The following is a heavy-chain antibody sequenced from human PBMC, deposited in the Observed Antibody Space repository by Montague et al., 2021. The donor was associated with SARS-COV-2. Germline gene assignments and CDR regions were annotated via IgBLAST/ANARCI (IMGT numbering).Heavy chain of an antibody. J-gene: IGHJ5*02. V-gene: IGHV4-39*01. D-gene: IGHD2-2*01. CDR1: GGSISSSSYY. CDR3: ARLKAPYCSSTSCYSASWFDP. Sequence: SETLSLTCTVSGGSISSSSYYWGWIRQPPGKGLEWIGSTYYSGSTYYNPSLKSRVTISVDTSKNQFSLKLGSVTAADTAVYYCARLKAPYCSSTSCYSASWFDPWGQGTLVTVSS. CDR2: TYYSGST.